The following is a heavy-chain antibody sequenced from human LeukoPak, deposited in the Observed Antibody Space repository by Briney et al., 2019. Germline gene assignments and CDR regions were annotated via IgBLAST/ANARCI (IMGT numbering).Heavy chain of an antibody. V-gene: IGHV4-38-2*01. CDR1: GYSISSVYY. J-gene: IGHJ3*02. D-gene: IGHD1-14*01. Sequence: SETLSLTCAVSGYSISSVYYWGWIRQPPGKGLEWIGSIYHSWSTYYNPSLKSRVTISVDTSKNQFSLKLSSVTAADTAVYYCARPLTDPYWNDAFDIWGQGTMVTVSS. CDR2: IYHSWST. CDR3: ARPLTDPYWNDAFDI.